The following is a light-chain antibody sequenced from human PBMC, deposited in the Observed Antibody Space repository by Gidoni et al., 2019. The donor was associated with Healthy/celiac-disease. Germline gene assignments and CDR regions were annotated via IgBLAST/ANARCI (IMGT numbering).Light chain of an antibody. J-gene: IGKJ1*01. V-gene: IGKV1-5*01. Sequence: DIQMTQSPSTLSASVGDRVTITCRASQSIRSWLAWYQQNPGKAPKLLIYDASRLESGVHSRFSGSGSGTEFTLTISSLQPDDFATYYRQQYNSYWTFGQGTKVEIK. CDR3: QQYNSYWT. CDR2: DAS. CDR1: QSIRSW.